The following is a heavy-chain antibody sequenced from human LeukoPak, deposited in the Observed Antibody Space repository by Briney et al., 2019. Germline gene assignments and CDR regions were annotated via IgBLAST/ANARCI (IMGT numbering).Heavy chain of an antibody. CDR1: GGSISSSNW. Sequence: SETLSLTCAVSGGSISSSNWWSWVRQPPGKGLEWIGEIYHSGSTNYNPSLKSRVTISVDKFKNQFSLKLSSVTAADTAVYYCARDIVPAAYDYYYYYGMDVWGQGTTVTVSS. J-gene: IGHJ6*02. V-gene: IGHV4-4*02. D-gene: IGHD2-2*01. CDR2: IYHSGST. CDR3: ARDIVPAAYDYYYYYGMDV.